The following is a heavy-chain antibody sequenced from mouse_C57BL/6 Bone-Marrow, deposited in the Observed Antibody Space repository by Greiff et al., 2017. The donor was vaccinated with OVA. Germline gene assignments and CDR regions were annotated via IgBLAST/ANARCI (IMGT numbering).Heavy chain of an antibody. Sequence: EVQLQQSGPELVKPGASVKISCKASGYSFTGYYMNWVKQSPEKSLEWIGEINPSTGGTTYNQKFKAKATLTVDKSSSTAYMQLKSLTSEDSAVYYCAREGLGYAMDYWGQGTSVTVSS. V-gene: IGHV1-42*01. J-gene: IGHJ4*01. D-gene: IGHD4-1*01. CDR2: INPSTGGT. CDR1: GYSFTGYY. CDR3: AREGLGYAMDY.